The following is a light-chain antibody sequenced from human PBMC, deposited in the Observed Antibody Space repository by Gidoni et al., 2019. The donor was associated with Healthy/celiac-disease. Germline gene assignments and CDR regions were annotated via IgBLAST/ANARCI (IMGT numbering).Light chain of an antibody. CDR3: QQYHSYSNT. CDR1: QSISSW. Sequence: DIQMAQSASTLSASVGDRVNITYRASQSISSWLYWYQQKPGKATKLLIYKASSLESGVPSSFSGSGSGTEFTLTISSLQPDDFATYYCQQYHSYSNTFGQGTKLEIK. CDR2: KAS. V-gene: IGKV1-5*03. J-gene: IGKJ2*01.